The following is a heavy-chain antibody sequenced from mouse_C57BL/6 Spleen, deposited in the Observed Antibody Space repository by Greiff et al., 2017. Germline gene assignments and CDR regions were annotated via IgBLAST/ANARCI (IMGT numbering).Heavy chain of an antibody. J-gene: IGHJ4*01. CDR3: ARGYYYGSSLYAMDY. V-gene: IGHV1-22*01. CDR1: GYTFTDYN. D-gene: IGHD1-1*01. CDR2: INPNNGGT. Sequence: EVQLQQSGPELVKPGASVKMSCKASGYTFTDYNMHWVKQSHGKSLEWIGYINPNNGGTSYNQTFKGKATVTGNKSSRTAYMELRSLPSEDPAVYYFARGYYYGSSLYAMDYWGQGTSVTVSS.